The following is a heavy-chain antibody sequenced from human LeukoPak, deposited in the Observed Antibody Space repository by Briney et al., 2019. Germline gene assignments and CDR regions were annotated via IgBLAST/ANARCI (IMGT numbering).Heavy chain of an antibody. CDR3: ARDQGYSSGSCDY. J-gene: IGHJ4*02. V-gene: IGHV3-21*01. D-gene: IGHD6-19*01. CDR2: ISSSSYI. Sequence: GGSLRLSCAASGFTFSSYSMNWVRQAPGKGLEWVSSISSSSYIYYADSVKGRFTISRDNAKNSLYLQMNSLRAKDTAVYYCARDQGYSSGSCDYWGQGTLVTVSS. CDR1: GFTFSSYS.